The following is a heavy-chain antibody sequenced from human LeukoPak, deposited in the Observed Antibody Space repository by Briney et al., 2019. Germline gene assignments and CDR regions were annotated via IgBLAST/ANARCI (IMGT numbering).Heavy chain of an antibody. D-gene: IGHD6-13*01. CDR1: GFTFSSYE. Sequence: GGALRLSCAASGFTFSSYEMIWFRREPGEGVEGVSYISSSGNTIFYADCVRGRFTISRDNAKDSLYLQMNSLRAEDTAVYYCARQQPAFDYWGQGTLVTVSS. CDR2: ISSSGNTI. V-gene: IGHV3-48*03. J-gene: IGHJ4*02. CDR3: ARQQPAFDY.